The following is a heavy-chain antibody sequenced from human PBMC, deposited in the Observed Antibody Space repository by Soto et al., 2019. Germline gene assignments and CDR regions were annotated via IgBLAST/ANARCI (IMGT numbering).Heavy chain of an antibody. CDR3: AKEVTSYGYSGLDY. Sequence: PVGSLRLSCAASGFTFSTYAINWVRRAPGKGLEWVSSITGNSDNTFYADSVRGRFTISRDNSKNTLYLQMNHLRAEDTAVYFCAKEVTSYGYSGLDYWGQGTLVTVS. D-gene: IGHD3-16*01. J-gene: IGHJ4*02. CDR2: ITGNSDNT. CDR1: GFTFSTYA. V-gene: IGHV3-23*01.